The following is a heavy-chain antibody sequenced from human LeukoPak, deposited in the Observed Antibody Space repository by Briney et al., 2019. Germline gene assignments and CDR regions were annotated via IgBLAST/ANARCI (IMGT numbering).Heavy chain of an antibody. J-gene: IGHJ3*02. V-gene: IGHV3-11*06. CDR3: TRGGRDASAYYVVPANHDAFDI. CDR2: LSSRSTYA. D-gene: IGHD3-22*01. CDR1: GFSFSDHY. Sequence: PGGSLRLSCAASGFSFSDHYMSWVRQAPGKGREWISYLSSRSTYAFYASSVKGRFTISRDNAKNTLYLQMNSLRADDTAVYYCTRGGRDASAYYVVPANHDAFDIWGQGTMVTVSS.